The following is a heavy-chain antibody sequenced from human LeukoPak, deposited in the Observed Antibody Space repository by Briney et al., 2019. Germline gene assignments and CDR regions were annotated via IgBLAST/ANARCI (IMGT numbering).Heavy chain of an antibody. Sequence: SETLSLTCTVSGDSINDYYWTWIRQPPGKGLEGLGYIYYSGNTNYNPSLKSRVTISLDTSKNQSALKLTSVTAADTAMYYCARRKAKTPNYFDYWGQGALVTVSS. V-gene: IGHV4-59*08. J-gene: IGHJ4*02. CDR3: ARRKAKTPNYFDY. CDR1: GDSINDYY. CDR2: IYYSGNT.